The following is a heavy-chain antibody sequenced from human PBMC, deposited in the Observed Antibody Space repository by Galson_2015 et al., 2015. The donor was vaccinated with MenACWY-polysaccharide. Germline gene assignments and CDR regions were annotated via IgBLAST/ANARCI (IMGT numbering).Heavy chain of an antibody. V-gene: IGHV3-23*01. CDR2: TSGNGAKT. J-gene: IGHJ4*02. D-gene: IGHD6-13*01. CDR3: AKEQWGSNEY. Sequence: SLRLSCAASGFTFRSYAMSWVRQAPGKGLEWVSTTSGNGAKTFYTDSVKGRFTISRDNSKNTLYLQMNRLRPEDTAFYYCAKEQWGSNEYWGQGTLVTVSS. CDR1: GFTFRSYA.